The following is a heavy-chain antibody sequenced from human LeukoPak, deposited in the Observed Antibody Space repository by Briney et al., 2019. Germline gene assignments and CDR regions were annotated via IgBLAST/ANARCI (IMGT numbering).Heavy chain of an antibody. Sequence: PGGSLRLSCAASGFTFSDYYMSWIRQAPGKGLEWVSYISSIGSTIYYADSVKGRFTISRDNAKNSLYLQMNSLRAEDTAVYYCARDSSATMIVVLDDAFDIWGQGTMVTVSS. CDR2: ISSIGSTI. CDR1: GFTFSDYY. D-gene: IGHD3-22*01. J-gene: IGHJ3*02. V-gene: IGHV3-11*01. CDR3: ARDSSATMIVVLDDAFDI.